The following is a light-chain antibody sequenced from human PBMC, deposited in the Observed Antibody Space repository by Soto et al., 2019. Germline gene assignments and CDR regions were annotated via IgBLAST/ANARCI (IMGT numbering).Light chain of an antibody. Sequence: EIVMTQSPATLSVSPGERATLSCTASQSVINNLAWYQQKPGQAPSLLIYDASTRATGIPARFSGSGSGTEFTLTISSLQSQDFEVYYCHQYYKWPLTFGGGTKVDIK. CDR1: QSVINN. V-gene: IGKV3-15*01. CDR3: HQYYKWPLT. J-gene: IGKJ4*01. CDR2: DAS.